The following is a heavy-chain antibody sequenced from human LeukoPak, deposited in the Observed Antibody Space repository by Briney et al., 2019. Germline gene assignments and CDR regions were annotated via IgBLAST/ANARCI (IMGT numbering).Heavy chain of an antibody. V-gene: IGHV3-74*01. CDR2: INSDGSST. J-gene: IGHJ6*02. CDR1: GFTFSSYW. D-gene: IGHD6-6*01. Sequence: GGSLRLSCAASGFTFSSYWMHWVRQAPGKGLVWVSRINSDGSSTSYADSVKGRFTISRDNGKNTLYLQINSLRAEDTAVHYCARVEYSSSRFYYYYGMDVWGQGTTVTVSS. CDR3: ARVEYSSSRFYYYYGMDV.